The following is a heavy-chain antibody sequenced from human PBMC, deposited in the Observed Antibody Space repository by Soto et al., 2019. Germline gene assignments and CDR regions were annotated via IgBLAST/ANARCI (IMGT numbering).Heavy chain of an antibody. Sequence: QVQLQESGPGLVKPSGTLSLTCTVSGDSMSPFYWSWLRQPPGKGLEWIGYIYHIGTTTYNPSLKSRVTISLDSSKNQFSLKLTSVTAADTAVYYCAKFRRNYFGDWGQGTLVTVSS. CDR1: GDSMSPFY. CDR3: AKFRRNYFGD. D-gene: IGHD3-10*01. V-gene: IGHV4-59*03. J-gene: IGHJ4*02. CDR2: IYHIGTT.